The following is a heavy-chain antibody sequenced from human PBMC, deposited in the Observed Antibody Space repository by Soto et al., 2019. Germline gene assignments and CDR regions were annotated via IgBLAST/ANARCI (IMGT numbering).Heavy chain of an antibody. D-gene: IGHD3-10*01. CDR2: IFGSGGGQ. CDR1: GYGPNDDA. V-gene: IGHV3-9*02. Sequence: DEHLGGPGGDLVRPGWSRGLSCLAPGYGPNDDAWHWLRHAPGKGLEWVPGIFGSGGGQGYADSVKGRFTISRDNAKNSLYLQMDSLRVEDSVFYYCLKDISPGGLDNWGQGTLVTVSS. J-gene: IGHJ4*02. CDR3: LKDISPGGLDN.